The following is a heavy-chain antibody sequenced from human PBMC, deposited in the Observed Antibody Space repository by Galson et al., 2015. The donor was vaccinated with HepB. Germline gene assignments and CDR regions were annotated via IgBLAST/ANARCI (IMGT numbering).Heavy chain of an antibody. D-gene: IGHD3-10*01. CDR1: GYTFTSYG. J-gene: IGHJ2*01. V-gene: IGHV1-18*01. CDR2: ISAYNGNT. CDR3: AREGGPQRFTMVRGVTKTGWYFDL. Sequence: SVKVSCKASGYTFTSYGISWVRQAPGQGLEWMGWISAYNGNTNYAQKLQGRVTMTTDTSTTTAYMELRSLRSDDTAVYYCAREGGPQRFTMVRGVTKTGWYFDLWGRGTLVTVSS.